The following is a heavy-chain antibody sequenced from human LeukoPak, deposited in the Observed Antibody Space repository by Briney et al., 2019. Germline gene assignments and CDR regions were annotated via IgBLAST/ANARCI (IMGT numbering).Heavy chain of an antibody. CDR3: ARAQRSLYYYYCYMDV. Sequence: GATVSLSYTASGYILTSYDINWVRQATAQGREWMGWMNPNSGNTGYAQKFQGRVTITRNTSISTAYMELSSLRSEDTAVYYCARAQRSLYYYYCYMDVWGKGTTVTVSS. CDR1: GYILTSYD. D-gene: IGHD6-25*01. CDR2: MNPNSGNT. V-gene: IGHV1-8*03. J-gene: IGHJ6*03.